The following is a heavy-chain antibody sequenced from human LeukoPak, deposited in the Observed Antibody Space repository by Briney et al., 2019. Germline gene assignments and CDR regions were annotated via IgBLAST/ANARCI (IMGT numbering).Heavy chain of an antibody. D-gene: IGHD6-19*01. CDR1: GYSFTSYW. V-gene: IGHV5-51*01. J-gene: IGHJ3*02. Sequence: GESLKISCKGSGYSFTSYWIGWARQMPGKGLEWMGIIYPGDSDTRYSPSFQGQVTISADKSISTAYLQWSSLKASDTAMYYCARPAGAVAGNDAFDIWGQGTMVTVSS. CDR2: IYPGDSDT. CDR3: ARPAGAVAGNDAFDI.